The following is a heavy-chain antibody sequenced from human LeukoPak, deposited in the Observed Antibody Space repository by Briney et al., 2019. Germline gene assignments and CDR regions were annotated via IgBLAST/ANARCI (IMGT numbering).Heavy chain of an antibody. CDR3: ARDYTMTHAFDI. V-gene: IGHV4-59*01. CDR1: GGSMSSYY. Sequence: SETLSLTRTVSGGSMSSYYWSWIRQPPGKGLEWIGYIYYTGGTDYNPSLKSRVTISVDTSKNQFSLKLSSVTAADAALYYCARDYTMTHAFDIWGQGTLVTVSS. J-gene: IGHJ3*02. CDR2: IYYTGGT. D-gene: IGHD3-22*01.